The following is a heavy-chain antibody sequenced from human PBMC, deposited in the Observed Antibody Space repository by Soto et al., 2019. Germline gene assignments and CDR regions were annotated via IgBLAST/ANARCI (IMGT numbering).Heavy chain of an antibody. CDR1: GYTFTSYD. J-gene: IGHJ6*03. D-gene: IGHD3-9*01. CDR2: MNPNSGNT. Sequence: VASVKLSCKASGYTFTSYDISWLRQANGQGLEWMGWMNPNSGNTGYAQKFQGRVTMTRNTSISTAYMELSSLRSEDTAVYYCARGPARYDILTGYSTYYYYYYMDIWGKGTTVNVSS. V-gene: IGHV1-8*01. CDR3: ARGPARYDILTGYSTYYYYYYMDI.